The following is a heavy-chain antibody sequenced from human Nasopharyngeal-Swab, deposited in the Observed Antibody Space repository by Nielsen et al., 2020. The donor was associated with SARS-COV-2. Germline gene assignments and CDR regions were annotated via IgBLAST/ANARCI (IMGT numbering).Heavy chain of an antibody. CDR1: GFTFSSYA. J-gene: IGHJ5*01. D-gene: IGHD7-27*01. Sequence: GESLKISCAASGFTFSSYAMHWVRQAPGKGLEWVANIAQDGSESHYADSVKGRFTISRDNIENSMSLQMKYLGVDDTAVYYCARVNGEWHYDSWGQGTLVTVSS. CDR2: IAQDGSES. V-gene: IGHV3-7*01. CDR3: ARVNGEWHYDS.